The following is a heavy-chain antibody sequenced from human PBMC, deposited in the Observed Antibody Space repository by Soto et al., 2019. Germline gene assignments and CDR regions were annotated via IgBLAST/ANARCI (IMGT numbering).Heavy chain of an antibody. Sequence: PGGSLRLSCAASGFTFSSYGMNWVRQAPGKGLEWVSSISSSSSYIYYADSVKGRFTISRDNAKNSLYLQMNSLRAEDTAVYYCARFTTGTTLGRFFDYWGQGTLVTVSS. D-gene: IGHD1-1*01. V-gene: IGHV3-21*01. J-gene: IGHJ4*02. CDR3: ARFTTGTTLGRFFDY. CDR1: GFTFSSYG. CDR2: ISSSSSYI.